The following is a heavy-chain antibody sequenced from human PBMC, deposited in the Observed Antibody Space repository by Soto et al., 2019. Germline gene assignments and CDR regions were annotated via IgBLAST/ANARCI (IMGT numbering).Heavy chain of an antibody. V-gene: IGHV1-18*01. Sequence: ASVKVSCKASGYTFTSYCISRVRQAPGQGLEWMGWISAYNGNTNYAQKLQGRVTMTTDTSTSTAYMELRSLRSDDTAVYYCARRYFDWHFYDDWGQGTLVTVSS. CDR2: ISAYNGNT. CDR1: GYTFTSYC. J-gene: IGHJ4*02. D-gene: IGHD3-9*01. CDR3: ARRYFDWHFYDD.